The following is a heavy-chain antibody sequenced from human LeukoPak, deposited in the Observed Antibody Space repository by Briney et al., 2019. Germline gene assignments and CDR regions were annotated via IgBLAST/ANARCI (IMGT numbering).Heavy chain of an antibody. CDR2: IYSGGST. CDR3: ARAPAATYGMDV. Sequence: PGGSLRLSCAASGFTVSSNYMSWVRQAPGKGLEWVSVIYSGGSTYYADSVKGRFTISRDNSKNTLYLQMNSLRAEDTAVYYCARAPAATYGMDVWGQGTTVTVSS. D-gene: IGHD2-15*01. V-gene: IGHV3-66*01. CDR1: GFTVSSNY. J-gene: IGHJ6*02.